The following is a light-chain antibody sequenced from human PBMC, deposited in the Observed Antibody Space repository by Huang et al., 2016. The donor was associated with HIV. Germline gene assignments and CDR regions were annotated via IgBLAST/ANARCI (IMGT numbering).Light chain of an antibody. CDR2: KAS. V-gene: IGKV1-5*03. CDR1: QSITNY. CDR3: QQYNSYRT. Sequence: DIQMTQSPSTLSASGGDRVTIPCRARQSITNYLAWAQQKSWKAPQLLIYKASNLESGVPSRFSGSGSGTEFTLTISNLQPDDFATYYCQQYNSYRTFGQGTKVEIK. J-gene: IGKJ1*01.